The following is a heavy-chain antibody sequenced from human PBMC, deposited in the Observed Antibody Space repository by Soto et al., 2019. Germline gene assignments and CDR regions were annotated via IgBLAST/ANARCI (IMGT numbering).Heavy chain of an antibody. CDR2: ISSSSSTI. Sequence: GGSLRLSCAASGFTFSSYSMNWVRQAPGKGLEWVSYISSSSSTIYYADSVKGRFTISRDNAKNSLYLQMNSLRDEDTAVYYCASKRKGSYYDSSGYYYAGYYLDYWGQGTLVTVSS. D-gene: IGHD3-22*01. CDR1: GFTFSSYS. CDR3: ASKRKGSYYDSSGYYYAGYYLDY. J-gene: IGHJ4*02. V-gene: IGHV3-48*02.